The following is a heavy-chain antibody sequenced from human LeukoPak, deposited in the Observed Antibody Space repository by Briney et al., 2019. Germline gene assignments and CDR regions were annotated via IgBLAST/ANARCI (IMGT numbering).Heavy chain of an antibody. D-gene: IGHD5-12*01. J-gene: IGHJ4*02. CDR3: AREYSH. CDR1: GDSITSGDSY. V-gene: IGHV4-61*02. CDR2: IYTSGST. Sequence: SQTLSLTCSVSGDSITSGDSYWTWIRQPAGRGLEWIGLIYTSGSTKYNPSLKSRITMSLDTSKNQTSLQLNSVTAADTAVYYCAREYSHWGQGTLVTVSS.